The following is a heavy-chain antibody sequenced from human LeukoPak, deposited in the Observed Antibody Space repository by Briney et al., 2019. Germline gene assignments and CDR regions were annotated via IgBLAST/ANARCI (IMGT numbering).Heavy chain of an antibody. CDR1: GGSISSGIW. CDR2: GTHDGVT. Sequence: PSGTLSLTCAVSGGSISSGIWCSWVRQPPGKGLQWIGQGTHDGVTTYNPSLKSRVTISVDTPRNQVSLKVTSLTAADTAVYYCARGLNILDYWGQGTLVTVSS. J-gene: IGHJ4*02. D-gene: IGHD3-16*01. V-gene: IGHV4-4*02. CDR3: ARGLNILDY.